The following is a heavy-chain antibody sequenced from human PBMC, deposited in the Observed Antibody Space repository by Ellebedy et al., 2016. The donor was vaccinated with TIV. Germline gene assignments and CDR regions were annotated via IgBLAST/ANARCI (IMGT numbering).Heavy chain of an antibody. Sequence: AASVKVSCKASGGTFGNNAITWVRQAPGRGLEWMGRLILVNSLATYAQQFQGRVSITADTSTSTAYMELRSLRSDDTAVYYCARMVYYDSSGYLSDYWGQGTLVTVSS. D-gene: IGHD3-22*01. CDR3: ARMVYYDSSGYLSDY. CDR2: LILVNSLA. V-gene: IGHV1-69*04. CDR1: GGTFGNNA. J-gene: IGHJ4*02.